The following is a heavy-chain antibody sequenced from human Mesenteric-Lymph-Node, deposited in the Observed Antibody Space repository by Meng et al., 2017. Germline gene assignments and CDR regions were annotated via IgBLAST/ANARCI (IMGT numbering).Heavy chain of an antibody. CDR1: GYSFSNYG. CDR3: ATGVADFEY. V-gene: IGHV1-8*02. Sequence: QVQLGQSGAEVKKPGAAVKVSCKASGYSFSNYGISWVRQAPGQGLEWMGWMNPNRGTTGYEQKFQGRVTITRNISKSTAYMDLSSLRSEDTAVYYCATGVADFEYWGQGTLVTVSS. J-gene: IGHJ4*02. D-gene: IGHD6-19*01. CDR2: MNPNRGTT.